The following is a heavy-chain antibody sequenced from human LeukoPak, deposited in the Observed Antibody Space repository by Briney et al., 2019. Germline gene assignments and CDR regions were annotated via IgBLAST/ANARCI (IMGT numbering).Heavy chain of an antibody. V-gene: IGHV3-74*01. CDR3: PRDSQFIGPLY. D-gene: IGHD5-24*01. CDR2: IMSDGRST. J-gene: IGHJ4*02. Sequence: PGGSLRLSCAAAGFTFTTYGMHWVRQAPGKGLVWVSRIMSDGRSTYADSVKGRFTISRDTAKNTLYLQMNSLRAEDTAVYYCPRDSQFIGPLYWGQGTLVTVSS. CDR1: GFTFTTYG.